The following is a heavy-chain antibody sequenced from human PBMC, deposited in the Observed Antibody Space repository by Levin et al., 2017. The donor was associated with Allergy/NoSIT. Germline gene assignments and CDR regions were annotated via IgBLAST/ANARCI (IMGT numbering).Heavy chain of an antibody. CDR1: GGSISSYY. J-gene: IGHJ4*02. V-gene: IGHV4-4*07. CDR2: ISTSGST. D-gene: IGHD1-26*01. Sequence: SQTLSLTCTVSGGSISSYYWSWIRQPAGKGLEWIGRISTSGSTTYNPSLKSRVTMSVDTSKNQFSLKLSSVTAADTAVYYCARDIVRYFDYWGQGTLVTVSS. CDR3: ARDIVRYFDY.